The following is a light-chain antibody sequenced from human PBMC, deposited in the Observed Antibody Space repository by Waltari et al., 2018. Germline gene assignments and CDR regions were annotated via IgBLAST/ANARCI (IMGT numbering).Light chain of an antibody. CDR3: QQSYSTPRS. J-gene: IGKJ4*01. Sequence: DIQMTQSPSSLSASVGDRVTISCRASQNIRTYLNWYQQKLGKAPKVLIYAASTLLSGVPSRFSGSGSGTDFTLTITSLQPEGFGTYYCQQSYSTPRSFGGGTKVEVK. CDR2: AAS. V-gene: IGKV1-39*01. CDR1: QNIRTY.